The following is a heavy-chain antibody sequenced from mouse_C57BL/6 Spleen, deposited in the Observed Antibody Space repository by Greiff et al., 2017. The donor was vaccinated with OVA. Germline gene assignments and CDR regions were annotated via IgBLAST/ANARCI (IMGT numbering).Heavy chain of an antibody. J-gene: IGHJ2*01. CDR2: IDPEDGET. CDR1: GFNIKDYY. D-gene: IGHD1-1*01. Sequence: VHVKQSGAELVKPGASVKLSCTASGFNIKDYYMHWVKQRTEQGLEWIGRIDPEDGETKYAPKFQGKATITADTSSNTAYLQLSSLTSEDTAVYYCARDTTVVATNYFDYWGQGTTLTVSS. CDR3: ARDTTVVATNYFDY. V-gene: IGHV14-2*01.